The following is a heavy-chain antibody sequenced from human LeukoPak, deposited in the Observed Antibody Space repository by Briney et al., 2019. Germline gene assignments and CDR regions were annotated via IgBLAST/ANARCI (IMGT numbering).Heavy chain of an antibody. D-gene: IGHD3-10*01. CDR3: ARRRYYGSGENWFDP. CDR2: IYYSGST. V-gene: IGHV4-39*07. J-gene: IGHJ5*02. CDR1: GGSISSSSYY. Sequence: SETLSLTCTVSGGSISSSSYYWGWIRQPPGKGLEWIGSIYYSGSTYYNPSLKSRVTISVDTSKNQFSLKLSSVTAADTAVYYCARRRYYGSGENWFDPWGQGTLVTVSS.